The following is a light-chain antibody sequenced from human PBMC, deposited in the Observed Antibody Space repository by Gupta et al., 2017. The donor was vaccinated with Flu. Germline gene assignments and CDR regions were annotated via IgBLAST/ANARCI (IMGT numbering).Light chain of an antibody. CDR1: EDIIKY. V-gene: IGKV1-33*01. CDR2: DAS. CDR3: QQSDDRPPLT. J-gene: IGKJ3*01. Sequence: SLSSSVGDRVAITCQASEDIIKYLNWYQQKPGKAPKLLIYDASYLETGVPSRFIGSGSGTHFTLSISSRHPEDIGTYYCQQSDDRPPLTFGHGPTVAVK.